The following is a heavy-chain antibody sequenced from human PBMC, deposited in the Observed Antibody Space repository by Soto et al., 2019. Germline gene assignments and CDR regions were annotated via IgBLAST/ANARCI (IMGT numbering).Heavy chain of an antibody. CDR3: ARDDYGIYPY. J-gene: IGHJ4*02. D-gene: IGHD1-26*01. Sequence: ASVKVSCKASGYTITAYYIHWVRQAPGQGLEWMGWIDPRNGGTVYAQKFQGRVTMTRDTSISTVYMDLSGLGSDDTALYFCARDDYGIYPYWGQG. CDR2: IDPRNGGT. CDR1: GYTITAYY. V-gene: IGHV1-2*02.